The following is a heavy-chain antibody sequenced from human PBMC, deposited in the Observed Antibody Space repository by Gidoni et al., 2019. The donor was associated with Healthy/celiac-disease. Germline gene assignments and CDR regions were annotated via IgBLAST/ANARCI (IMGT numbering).Heavy chain of an antibody. D-gene: IGHD6-19*01. CDR2: IIPIFGTA. CDR1: GGPFSSYA. Sequence: QVQLVQSGAAVKKPGSSVQVSCKASGGPFSSYAISWVRQAPGQGLEWMGGIIPIFGTANYAQKFQGRVTITADESTSTAYMELSSLRSEDTAVYYCATTIAVAGSGDFDYWGQGTLVTVSS. J-gene: IGHJ4*02. V-gene: IGHV1-69*01. CDR3: ATTIAVAGSGDFDY.